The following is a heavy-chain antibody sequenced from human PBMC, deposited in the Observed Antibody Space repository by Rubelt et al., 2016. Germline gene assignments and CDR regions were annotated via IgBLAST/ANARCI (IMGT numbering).Heavy chain of an antibody. CDR3: ARGEWELELDY. D-gene: IGHD1-7*01. V-gene: IGHV4-34*01. CDR1: GGSFSGYY. Sequence: QVQLQQWGAGLLKPSETLSLTCAVYGGSFSGYYWSWIRQPPGKGLEWIGSIYHSGSTNYNPSLKSRVTISVDTSKNQFSLKLSSVTAADTAVYYCARGEWELELDYWGQGTLVTVSS. J-gene: IGHJ4*02. CDR2: IYHSGST.